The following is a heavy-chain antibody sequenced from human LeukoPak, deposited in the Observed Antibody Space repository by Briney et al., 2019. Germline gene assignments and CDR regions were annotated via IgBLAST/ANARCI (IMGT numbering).Heavy chain of an antibody. CDR3: ARGTQWLYNFDY. CDR2: IYYSGST. Sequence: SETLSLTCAVYGGSFSGYYWRWIRQPPGKGLEWIGYIYYSGSTNYNPSLKSRVAISVDTPKNQFSLKLSSVTAADTAVYYCARGTQWLYNFDYWGQGTLVTVSS. CDR1: GGSFSGYY. J-gene: IGHJ4*02. V-gene: IGHV4-59*01. D-gene: IGHD6-19*01.